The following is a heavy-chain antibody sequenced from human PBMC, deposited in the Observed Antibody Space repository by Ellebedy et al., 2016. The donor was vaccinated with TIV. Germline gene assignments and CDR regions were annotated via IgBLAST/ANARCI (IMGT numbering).Heavy chain of an antibody. CDR1: GGSVSSNHW. D-gene: IGHD3-22*01. Sequence: MPSETLSLTCAVSGGSVSSNHWWSWGRQPPGKGLEWIVEIFYSCSTNYNPSLKSRVTISVYKSKNQFSLKLTSVTAADTAVYYCGRYYDISGGSFFDYWGQGTLVTVSS. CDR2: IFYSCST. CDR3: GRYYDISGGSFFDY. V-gene: IGHV4-4*02. J-gene: IGHJ4*02.